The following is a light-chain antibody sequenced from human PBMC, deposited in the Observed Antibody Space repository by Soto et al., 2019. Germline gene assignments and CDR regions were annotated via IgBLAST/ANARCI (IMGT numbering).Light chain of an antibody. CDR3: QQYGSSPRT. CDR2: GAS. CDR1: QRVNSNY. Sequence: ETMMTSPEATLVVSGENIAILSCRVCQRVNSNYLAWYQQKPGQAPRLLIYGASSRDSGIPARFSGSGSGTDFTLTISSLQSEDSAVYYCQQYGSSPRTFGGGTKVDI. V-gene: IGKV3-20*01. J-gene: IGKJ4*01.